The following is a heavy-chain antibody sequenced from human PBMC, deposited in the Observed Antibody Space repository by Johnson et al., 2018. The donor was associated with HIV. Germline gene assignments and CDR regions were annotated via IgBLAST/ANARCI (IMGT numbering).Heavy chain of an antibody. J-gene: IGHJ3*02. CDR1: GFTFSSYG. Sequence: QVQLVESGGGVVQPGRSLRLSCAASGFTFSSYGMNWVRQAPGKGLEWVAVIWYDGSNKYYADSVKGRFTISRDNSKNTLYLQMNSLRAEDTAVYYCARGRSSTRPSDLGSGAFDIWGQGTMVTVSS. D-gene: IGHD2-2*01. CDR2: IWYDGSNK. V-gene: IGHV3-30*19. CDR3: ARGRSSTRPSDLGSGAFDI.